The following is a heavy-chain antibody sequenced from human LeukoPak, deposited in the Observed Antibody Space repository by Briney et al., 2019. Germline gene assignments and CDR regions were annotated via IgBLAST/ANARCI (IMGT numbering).Heavy chain of an antibody. CDR2: FYTSGST. V-gene: IGHV4-61*02. J-gene: IGHJ5*02. D-gene: IGHD6-6*01. CDR3: AREVIAAHNWFDP. Sequence: SETLSLTCTVSGGSISSGSYSWSWIRQPAGKGLEWIGRFYTSGSTNYNPSLKSRVTISADTSNNQFSLKLSSVTAADTAVYYCAREVIAAHNWFDPWGQGTLVTVSS. CDR1: GGSISSGSYS.